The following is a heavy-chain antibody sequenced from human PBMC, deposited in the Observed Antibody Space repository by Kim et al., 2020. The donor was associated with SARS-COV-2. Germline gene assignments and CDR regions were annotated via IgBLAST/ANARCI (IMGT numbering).Heavy chain of an antibody. Sequence: SGPTLVNPTQTLTLTCTFSGFSLSTSGMCVSWIRQPPGKALEWLARIDWDDDKYYSTSLKTRLTISKDTSKNQVVLTMTNMDPVDTATYYCARIRVGVVAAAADIWGQGTMVTVSS. V-gene: IGHV2-70*11. CDR3: ARIRVGVVAAAADI. J-gene: IGHJ3*02. CDR1: GFSLSTSGMC. CDR2: IDWDDDK. D-gene: IGHD2-15*01.